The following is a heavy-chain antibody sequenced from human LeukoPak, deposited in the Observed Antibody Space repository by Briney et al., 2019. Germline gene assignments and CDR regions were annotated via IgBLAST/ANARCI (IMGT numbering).Heavy chain of an antibody. CDR3: AREDFWSGHNAFDI. V-gene: IGHV4-59*01. Sequence: YYWSWIRQPPGKGLEWSGYIYYSGSTNYNHSLKSRVTISVDTSKNQFSLKLSSVTAADTAVYYCAREDFWSGHNAFDICGQGTMVTVSS. CDR2: IYYSGST. D-gene: IGHD3-3*01. J-gene: IGHJ3*02. CDR1: YY.